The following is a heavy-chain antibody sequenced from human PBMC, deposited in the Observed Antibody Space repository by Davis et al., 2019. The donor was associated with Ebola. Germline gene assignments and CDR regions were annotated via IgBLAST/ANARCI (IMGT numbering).Heavy chain of an antibody. J-gene: IGHJ4*02. V-gene: IGHV1-18*04. CDR3: ATPVVSGSYYHYFDY. CDR1: GYTFTSYG. Sequence: ASVKVSCKASGYTFTSYGVSWVRQAPGQGLEWMGWISAYNGNTNYAQKLQGRVTMTTDTSTSTAYMELRSLRSDDTAVYYCATPVVSGSYYHYFDYWGQGTLVTVSS. D-gene: IGHD1-26*01. CDR2: ISAYNGNT.